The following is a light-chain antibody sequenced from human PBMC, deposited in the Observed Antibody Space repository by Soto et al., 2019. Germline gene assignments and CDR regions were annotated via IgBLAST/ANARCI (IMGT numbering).Light chain of an antibody. Sequence: HSALTQPRAVSGSPGQSVTIYCTGTSSDVGAYDHVSWYQQHPGKAPKLMIYDVSKRPSGVPDRFSGSKSGNTASLTLSGLQGEEEADYYCCSYAGNSTWVFGGGTKLTVL. V-gene: IGLV2-11*01. J-gene: IGLJ3*02. CDR3: CSYAGNSTWV. CDR1: SSDVGAYDH. CDR2: DVS.